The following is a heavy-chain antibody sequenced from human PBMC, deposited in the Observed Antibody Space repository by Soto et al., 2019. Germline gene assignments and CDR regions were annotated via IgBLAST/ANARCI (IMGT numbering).Heavy chain of an antibody. Sequence: QLQLQESGSGPVKPSQTLSLTCAVSGGSISSGGYSWSWIRQPLGKGLEWIGYIYHSGSTYYNPSLKSRVTISVDRSKNQFSLKLSSVTAADTAVYYCASAGGLGAVAADYWGQGTLVTVSS. CDR3: ASAGGLGAVAADY. V-gene: IGHV4-30-2*01. D-gene: IGHD6-19*01. J-gene: IGHJ4*02. CDR1: GGSISSGGYS. CDR2: IYHSGST.